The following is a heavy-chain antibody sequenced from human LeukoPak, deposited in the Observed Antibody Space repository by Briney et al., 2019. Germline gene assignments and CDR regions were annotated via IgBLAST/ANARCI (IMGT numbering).Heavy chain of an antibody. D-gene: IGHD6-6*01. V-gene: IGHV4-34*01. J-gene: IGHJ4*02. CDR3: ARIAARSFDY. CDR1: GGSFSGYY. CDR2: INHSGST. Sequence: SETPPLTCAVYGGSFSGYYWSWIRQPPGKGLEWIGEINHSGSTNYNPSLKSRVTISVDTSKNQFSLKLSSVTAADTAVYYCARIAARSFDYWGQGTLVTVSS.